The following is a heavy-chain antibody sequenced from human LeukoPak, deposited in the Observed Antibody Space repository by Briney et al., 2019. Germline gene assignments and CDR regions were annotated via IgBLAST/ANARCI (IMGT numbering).Heavy chain of an antibody. J-gene: IGHJ4*02. Sequence: GGSLRLSCAASGFTVSSNYMSWVRQAPGKGLEWVSVIYSGGSTYYADSVKGRFTISRDNSKNPLYLQMNSLRAEDTAVYYCARATSLTGPFDYWGQGTLVTVSS. D-gene: IGHD2-8*02. CDR1: GFTVSSNY. CDR2: IYSGGST. CDR3: ARATSLTGPFDY. V-gene: IGHV3-53*01.